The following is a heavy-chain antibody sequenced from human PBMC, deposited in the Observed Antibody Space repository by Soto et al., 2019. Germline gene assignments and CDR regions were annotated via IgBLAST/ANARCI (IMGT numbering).Heavy chain of an antibody. V-gene: IGHV1-69*08. Sequence: QVQLVQSGAEVKKPGSSVKVSCKASGGTFSSYTISWVRQAPGQGLEWMGRIIPILGIANYAQKFQGRVTITADKSTSTAYMELSSLRSEDTAVYYCAREEYYYGSGAFFDYWGQGTLGTVSS. CDR3: AREEYYYGSGAFFDY. D-gene: IGHD3-10*01. CDR2: IIPILGIA. J-gene: IGHJ4*02. CDR1: GGTFSSYT.